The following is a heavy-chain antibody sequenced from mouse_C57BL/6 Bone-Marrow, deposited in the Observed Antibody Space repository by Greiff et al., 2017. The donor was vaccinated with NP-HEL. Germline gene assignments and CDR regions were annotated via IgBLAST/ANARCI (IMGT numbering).Heavy chain of an antibody. CDR3: ARPLYYYGSSYPPYYATDD. D-gene: IGHD1-1*01. CDR2: IDPSDSYT. J-gene: IGHJ4*01. V-gene: IGHV1-69*01. CDR1: GYTFTSYW. Sequence: QVQLQQPGAELVMPGASVKLSCKASGYTFTSYWMHWVKQRPGQGLEWIGEIDPSDSYTNYNQKFKGKSTLTVDKSSSTADMQLSSLTSEDSAVYYCARPLYYYGSSYPPYYATDDWGQGTSVTVSS.